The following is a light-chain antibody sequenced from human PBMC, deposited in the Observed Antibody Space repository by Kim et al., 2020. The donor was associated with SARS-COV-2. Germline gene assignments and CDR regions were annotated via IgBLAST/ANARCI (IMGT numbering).Light chain of an antibody. J-gene: IGKJ3*01. Sequence: ASVGDRVTITCRASQSVSNYVNWYQQKPGKAPQLLIYSASTLHTGVPSRFRGSRSGTEFTLVISGLQPDDFATYFCQQSYNAPLTFGPGTKVDIK. V-gene: IGKV1-39*01. CDR3: QQSYNAPLT. CDR2: SAS. CDR1: QSVSNY.